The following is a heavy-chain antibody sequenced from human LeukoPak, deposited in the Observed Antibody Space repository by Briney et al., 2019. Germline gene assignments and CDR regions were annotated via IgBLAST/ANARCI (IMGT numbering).Heavy chain of an antibody. CDR2: IYYSGST. CDR3: ARTRAYGGRPDY. CDR1: GGSISSYY. J-gene: IGHJ4*02. V-gene: IGHV4-59*01. Sequence: SETLSLTCTVSGGSISSYYWSWIRQPPGKGLEWIGYIYYSGSTNYNPSLKSRVTISVDTSKNQFSLKLNSVTAVDTAVYYCARTRAYGGRPDYWGQGTLVTVSS. D-gene: IGHD4-23*01.